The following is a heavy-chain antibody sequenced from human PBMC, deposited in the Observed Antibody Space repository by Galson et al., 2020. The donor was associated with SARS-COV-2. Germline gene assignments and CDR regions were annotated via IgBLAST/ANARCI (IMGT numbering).Heavy chain of an antibody. D-gene: IGHD5-12*01. V-gene: IGHV3-72*01. CDR2: IRNKVNGYTT. CDR1: RFTFSDHY. J-gene: IGHJ4*02. Sequence: GGSLRLSCAASRFTFSDHYMDWVRQAPGKGLEWVGRIRNKVNGYTTEYAASVKGRFTVSRDDSKNSLYLQMNSLRSEDTAVYYCCREMAKIGDDDGLDSWGQGTLVTVSS. CDR3: CREMAKIGDDDGLDS.